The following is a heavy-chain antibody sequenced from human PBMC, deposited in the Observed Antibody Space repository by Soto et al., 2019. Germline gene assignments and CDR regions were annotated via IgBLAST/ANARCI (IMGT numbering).Heavy chain of an antibody. CDR1: GGTFSSYT. CDR2: IIPMLGIA. J-gene: IGHJ4*02. D-gene: IGHD5-18*01. V-gene: IGHV1-69*02. Sequence: SVTVACKTSGGTFSSYTFIWVRQAPGQGLEWMGRIIPMLGIANYAQKFQGRVTITADKSTSTAYMELSSLRSEDTAVYYCANRGYSYGFVIYWGQGTLVTVSS. CDR3: ANRGYSYGFVIY.